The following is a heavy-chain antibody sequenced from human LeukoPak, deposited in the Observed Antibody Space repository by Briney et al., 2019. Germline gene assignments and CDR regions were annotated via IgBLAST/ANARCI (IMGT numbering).Heavy chain of an antibody. CDR1: GFTFSSYW. V-gene: IGHV3-7*01. Sequence: PGGSLRLSCAVSGFTFSSYWMSWARQAPGKGLEWVANIKEDGSEKYYVDSVKGRFTISRDNAKNALYLQMNSLRAEDTAVYYCAKVSLLAEGVFYWGQGTLVTVSS. CDR3: AKVSLLAEGVFY. D-gene: IGHD3-3*02. CDR2: IKEDGSEK. J-gene: IGHJ4*02.